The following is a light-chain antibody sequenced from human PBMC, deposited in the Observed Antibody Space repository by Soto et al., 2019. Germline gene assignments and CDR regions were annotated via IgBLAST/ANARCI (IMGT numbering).Light chain of an antibody. V-gene: IGKV1-5*03. CDR1: QSISNW. Sequence: DIQMTQSPSTLSASVGDTVTITCRASQSISNWLAWYQQKPGQAPKLLIHKASTLESGVPSRFSGSGSGTDFTLPISSRQPDDFATFYCQQYDRFPYTFGQGTKLEIK. CDR3: QQYDRFPYT. J-gene: IGKJ2*01. CDR2: KAS.